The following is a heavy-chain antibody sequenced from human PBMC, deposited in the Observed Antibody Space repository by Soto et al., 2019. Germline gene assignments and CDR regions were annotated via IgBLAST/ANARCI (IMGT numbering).Heavy chain of an antibody. CDR1: GFTFSSYA. D-gene: IGHD2-2*01. CDR2: ISGSGGST. V-gene: IGHV3-23*01. Sequence: GGSLRLSCAASGFTFSSYAMSWVRQAPGKGLEWVSAISGSGGSTYYADSVKGRFTISRDNSKNTLYLQMNSLRAEDTAVYYCAKQGCSSTSCYDFDYWGQGTLVTVSS. CDR3: AKQGCSSTSCYDFDY. J-gene: IGHJ4*02.